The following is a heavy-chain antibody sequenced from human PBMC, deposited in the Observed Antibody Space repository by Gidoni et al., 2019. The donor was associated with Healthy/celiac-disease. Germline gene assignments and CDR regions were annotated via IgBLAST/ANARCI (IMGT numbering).Heavy chain of an antibody. CDR3: AKEDYGDYEWYYYYGMDV. CDR2: ISGSGGST. J-gene: IGHJ6*04. Sequence: EVQLLESGGGLVQPGGSLRLSCAASGFTFSSYAMSWVRQAPGKGLEWVSAISGSGGSTYYADSVKGRFTISRDNSKNTLYLQMNSLRAEDTAVYYCAKEDYGDYEWYYYYGMDVWGKGTTVTVSS. D-gene: IGHD4-17*01. CDR1: GFTFSSYA. V-gene: IGHV3-23*01.